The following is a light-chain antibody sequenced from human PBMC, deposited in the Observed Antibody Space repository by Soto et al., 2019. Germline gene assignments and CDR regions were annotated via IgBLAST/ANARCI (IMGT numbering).Light chain of an antibody. CDR3: AAWDDSLNGHYV. Sequence: QSVLTQPPSSSWTPGQRVTIACSVSSSNIGSNTVNWFQQVPGTAPKLLIYSNNQRPSGVPDRFSGSRSGTSASLAISGLQSEDEADYYCAAWDDSLNGHYVFGTGTKVTVL. CDR2: SNN. V-gene: IGLV1-44*01. CDR1: SSNIGSNT. J-gene: IGLJ1*01.